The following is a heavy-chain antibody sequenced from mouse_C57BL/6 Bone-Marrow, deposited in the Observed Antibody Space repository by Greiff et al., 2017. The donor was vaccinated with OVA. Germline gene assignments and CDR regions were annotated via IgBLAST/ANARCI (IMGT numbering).Heavy chain of an antibody. CDR1: GYTFTDYE. J-gene: IGHJ2*01. V-gene: IGHV1-15*01. CDR2: IDPETGGT. D-gene: IGHD2-5*01. Sequence: QVQLQQSGAELVRPGASVTLSCKASGYTFTDYEMHWVKQTPVHGLEWIGAIDPETGGTAYNQKFKGKAILTADKSSSTAYMELRSLTSEDSAVYYCTISYSNNGDFDYGGRGTALTVSS. CDR3: TISYSNNGDFDY.